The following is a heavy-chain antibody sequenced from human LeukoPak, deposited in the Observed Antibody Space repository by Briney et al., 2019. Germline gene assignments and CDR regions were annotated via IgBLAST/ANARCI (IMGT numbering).Heavy chain of an antibody. CDR3: ARGWGSSAFDI. CDR1: GGYISSYY. V-gene: IGHV4-59*01. Sequence: SETLSLTCTVTGGYISSYYWRWIRQPPGKGLEWIGYIYYSGSTNYNPSLKSRVTISVDTSKNQFSLKLSSVTAADTAVYYCARGWGSSAFDIWGQGTMVTVSS. J-gene: IGHJ3*02. D-gene: IGHD7-27*01. CDR2: IYYSGST.